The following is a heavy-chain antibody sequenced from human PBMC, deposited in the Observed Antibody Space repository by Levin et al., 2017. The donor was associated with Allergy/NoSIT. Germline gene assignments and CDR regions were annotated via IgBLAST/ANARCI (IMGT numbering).Heavy chain of an antibody. CDR2: INPSGGST. D-gene: IGHD5-12*01. V-gene: IGHV1-46*01. CDR1: GYTFTSYY. CDR3: ARDLDIVATISGPYYYYGMDV. J-gene: IGHJ6*02. Sequence: ASVKVSCKASGYTFTSYYMHWVRQAPGQGLEWMGIINPSGGSTSYAQKFQGRVTMTRDTSTSIVYMELSSLRSEDTAVYYCARDLDIVATISGPYYYYGMDVWGQGTTVTVSS.